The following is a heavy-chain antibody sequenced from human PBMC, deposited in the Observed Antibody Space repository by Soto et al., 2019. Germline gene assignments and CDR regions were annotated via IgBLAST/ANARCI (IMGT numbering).Heavy chain of an antibody. D-gene: IGHD6-19*01. CDR3: ARDPPGFLSAVDY. J-gene: IGHJ4*02. V-gene: IGHV6-1*01. Sequence: SQTLSLTCAISGDSVSNNGATWNWIRHSPSRGLEWLGRAYYRSRWIYDYAMSVKSRISINPDTAKNQVSLQLNSVTPADTAVYYCARDPPGFLSAVDYWGRGTLFTVSS. CDR1: GDSVSNNGAT. CDR2: AYYRSRWIY.